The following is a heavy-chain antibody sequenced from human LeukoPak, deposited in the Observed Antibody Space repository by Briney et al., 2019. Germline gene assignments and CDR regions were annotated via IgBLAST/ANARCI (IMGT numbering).Heavy chain of an antibody. CDR3: AIQIVGATRGDY. CDR1: GFTFSSYW. J-gene: IGHJ4*02. Sequence: GGSLRLSCAASGFTFSSYWMSWVRQAPGKGLEWVANIKQDGSEKYYVDSVKGRFTISRDNAKNSLCLQMNSLRAEDTAVYYCAIQIVGATRGDYWGQGTLVTVSS. CDR2: IKQDGSEK. D-gene: IGHD1-26*01. V-gene: IGHV3-7*01.